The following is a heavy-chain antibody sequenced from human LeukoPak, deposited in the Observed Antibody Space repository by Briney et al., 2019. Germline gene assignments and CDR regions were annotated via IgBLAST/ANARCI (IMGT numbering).Heavy chain of an antibody. D-gene: IGHD6-6*01. CDR2: INHSGST. J-gene: IGHJ5*02. CDR1: GGSFSGYY. CDR3: ASLYSSSNNWFDP. Sequence: SETLSLTCAVYGGSFSGYYWSWIRQPPGKGLEWIGEINHSGSTNYNPSLKSRVTISVDTSKNQFSVKLSSVTAADTAVYYCASLYSSSNNWFDPWGQGTLVTVSS. V-gene: IGHV4-34*01.